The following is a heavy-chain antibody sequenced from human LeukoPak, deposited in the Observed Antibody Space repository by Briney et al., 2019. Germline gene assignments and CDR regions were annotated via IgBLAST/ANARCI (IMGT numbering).Heavy chain of an antibody. J-gene: IGHJ3*02. D-gene: IGHD1-26*01. CDR3: ARDGAPRERDDAFDI. V-gene: IGHV3-48*04. CDR2: ISSSGSTI. Sequence: GGSLRLSCAASGFTFSGYSMNWVRQAPGKGLEWVSYISSSGSTIYYADSVKGRFTISRDNAKNSLYLQMNSLRAEDTAVYYCARDGAPRERDDAFDIWGQGTMVTVSS. CDR1: GFTFSGYS.